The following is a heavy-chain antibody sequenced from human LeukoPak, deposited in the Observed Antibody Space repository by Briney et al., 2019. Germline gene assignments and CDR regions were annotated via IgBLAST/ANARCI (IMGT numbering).Heavy chain of an antibody. CDR2: IIPIFGTA. D-gene: IGHD3-22*01. Sequence: SVKVSCKASGGTFSSYAISWVRQAPGQGLEWMGGIIPIFGTANYAQKFQGRVTITTDESTRTAYMELSSLRSEDTAVYYCARDLKPYDSSGYYYSWGQGTLVTVSS. CDR1: GGTFSSYA. J-gene: IGHJ4*02. V-gene: IGHV1-69*05. CDR3: ARDLKPYDSSGYYYS.